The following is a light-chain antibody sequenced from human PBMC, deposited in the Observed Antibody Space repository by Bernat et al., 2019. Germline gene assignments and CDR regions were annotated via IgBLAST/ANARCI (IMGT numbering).Light chain of an antibody. CDR2: GAS. Sequence: DIQMTQSPSSLSASVGDRVTITCRASQVIGTYLAWYHQKPGKAPHLLIYGASTLQSGVPSRFSGSGSGTEFTLTISSLQPEDSATYYCQQLDKFPITFGQGTRLEIK. J-gene: IGKJ5*01. CDR1: QVIGTY. V-gene: IGKV1-9*01. CDR3: QQLDKFPIT.